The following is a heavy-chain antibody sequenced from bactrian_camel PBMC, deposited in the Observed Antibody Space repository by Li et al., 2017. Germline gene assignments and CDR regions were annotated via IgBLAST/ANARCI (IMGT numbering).Heavy chain of an antibody. CDR1: ESIAVLYC. CDR2: IYTGTNTT. V-gene: IGHV3S1*01. D-gene: IGHD2*01. Sequence: QLVESGGGSVQAGGSLTLSCATSESIAVLYCMGWFRQAPGKEREGVASIYTGTNTTHYADSVKGRFTISRDNAKNTLYLQLNSLKTEDTAMYYCAKDSAAQYKYYSGSDAFPGGGEYKYWGQGTQVTVS. J-gene: IGHJ4*01. CDR3: AKDSAAQYKYYSGSDAFPGGGEYKY.